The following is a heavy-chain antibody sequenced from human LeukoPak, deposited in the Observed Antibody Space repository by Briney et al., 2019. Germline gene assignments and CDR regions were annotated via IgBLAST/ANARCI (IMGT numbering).Heavy chain of an antibody. Sequence: SETLSLTCTVSGGSISSYYWSWIRQPPGKGLEWIGYIYYSGSTNYNPSLKSRVTISVDTSKNQFSLKLSSVTAADTAVYYCARSGKHPGGGYYMDVWGKGTTVTVSS. CDR1: GGSISSYY. CDR2: IYYSGST. J-gene: IGHJ6*03. V-gene: IGHV4-59*01. CDR3: ARSGKHPGGGYYMDV. D-gene: IGHD3-10*01.